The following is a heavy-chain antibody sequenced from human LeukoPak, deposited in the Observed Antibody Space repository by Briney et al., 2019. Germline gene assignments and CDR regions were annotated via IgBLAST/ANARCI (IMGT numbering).Heavy chain of an antibody. D-gene: IGHD6-25*01. Sequence: GASVKVSCKASGYTLTSYYMHGGRQAPGHGREWMGIINPSGGSTSHTQKFQGRVTSTRRTSTSTVYMELSSLRSEDTAVYYCERLAAGNPFDYWGQGTLVTVSS. CDR3: ERLAAGNPFDY. CDR2: INPSGGST. V-gene: IGHV1-46*01. CDR1: GYTLTSYY. J-gene: IGHJ4*02.